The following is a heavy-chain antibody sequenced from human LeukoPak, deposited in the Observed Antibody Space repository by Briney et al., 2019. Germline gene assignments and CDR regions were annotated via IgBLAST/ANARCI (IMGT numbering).Heavy chain of an antibody. Sequence: SETLSLTCTVSGGSISSYYWSWIRQPAGKGLEWIGRIYTSGSTNYNPSLKSRVTMSVDTSKNQFSLKLSSVTAADTAVYYCARVQYYYDSSDIYYFDYWGQGTLVTVSS. J-gene: IGHJ4*02. CDR3: ARVQYYYDSSDIYYFDY. D-gene: IGHD3-22*01. V-gene: IGHV4-4*07. CDR2: IYTSGST. CDR1: GGSISSYY.